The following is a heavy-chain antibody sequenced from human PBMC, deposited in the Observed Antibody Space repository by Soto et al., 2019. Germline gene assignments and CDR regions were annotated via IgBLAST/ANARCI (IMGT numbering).Heavy chain of an antibody. D-gene: IGHD4-4*01. Sequence: QVQLVQSGTEVKKPGASVKVSCKASGYTFRSCGISWVRQAPGQGLEWMGWISGYNGNTHYSQKFQGKVTMTTDTSTSTAYMELRNLRSDDTAVYYCAKADSNYAGRFSYYYMDVWGTGTMVTVSS. V-gene: IGHV1-18*01. J-gene: IGHJ6*03. CDR2: ISGYNGNT. CDR3: AKADSNYAGRFSYYYMDV. CDR1: GYTFRSCG.